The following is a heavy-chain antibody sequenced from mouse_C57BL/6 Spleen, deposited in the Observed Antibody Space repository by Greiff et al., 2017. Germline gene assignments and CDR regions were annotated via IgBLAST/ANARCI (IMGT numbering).Heavy chain of an antibody. Sequence: EVKVEESGGGLVQPGGSMKLSCVASGFTFSNYWMNWVRQSPEKGLEWVAQIRLKSDNYATHYAESVKGRFTISRDDSKSSVYLQMNNLRAEDTGIYYCTEGGWFAYWGQGTLVTVSA. V-gene: IGHV6-3*01. CDR3: TEGGWFAY. CDR1: GFTFSNYW. CDR2: IRLKSDNYAT. J-gene: IGHJ3*01.